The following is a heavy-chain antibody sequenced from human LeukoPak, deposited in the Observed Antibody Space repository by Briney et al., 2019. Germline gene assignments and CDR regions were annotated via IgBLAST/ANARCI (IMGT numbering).Heavy chain of an antibody. Sequence: GGSLLLSCVASGFTFSSYEVNWVRPAPGKGLEWVSYTSRSGNNKNYADFVKGRFTISRDNAKNSVSLQMNSLRAEDTAVYYCARVAIYDSSGYYPFDYWGQGTLVTVSS. CDR3: ARVAIYDSSGYYPFDY. CDR1: GFTFSSYE. CDR2: TSRSGNNK. D-gene: IGHD3-22*01. V-gene: IGHV3-48*03. J-gene: IGHJ4*02.